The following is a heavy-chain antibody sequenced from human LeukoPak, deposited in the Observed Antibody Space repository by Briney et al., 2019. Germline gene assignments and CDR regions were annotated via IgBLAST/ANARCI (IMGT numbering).Heavy chain of an antibody. CDR1: GVSFSGYY. Sequence: SETLSLTCAVYGVSFSGYYWSWIRQPPGKGLEWIGYIYYSGSTYYNPSLKSRVTISVDTSKNRFSLKLSSVTAADTAVYYCARHRFYYDYVWGSYRRRNDAFDIWGQGTMVTVSS. V-gene: IGHV4-30-4*01. CDR3: ARHRFYYDYVWGSYRRRNDAFDI. D-gene: IGHD3-16*02. J-gene: IGHJ3*02. CDR2: IYYSGST.